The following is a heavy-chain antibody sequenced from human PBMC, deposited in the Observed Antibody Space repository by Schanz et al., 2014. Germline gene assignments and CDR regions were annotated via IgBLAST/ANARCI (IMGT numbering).Heavy chain of an antibody. Sequence: QVQLAESGGGVVQPGKALRLSCAASGFTFSNYAMHWVRLAPGKGLEWLAIISYDSAHKYYADSVKGRISISRDNSKNTLHLQMNSLRVEDTAVYYCAKGTSGSYDTNFDYWGQGTLVTVSS. CDR2: ISYDSAHK. V-gene: IGHV3-30*04. CDR3: AKGTSGSYDTNFDY. CDR1: GFTFSNYA. D-gene: IGHD1-26*01. J-gene: IGHJ4*02.